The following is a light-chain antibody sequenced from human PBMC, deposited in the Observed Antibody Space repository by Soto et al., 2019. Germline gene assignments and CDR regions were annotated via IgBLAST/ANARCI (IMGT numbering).Light chain of an antibody. CDR3: QQYGSSPLT. CDR1: QSVSSSY. V-gene: IGKV3-20*01. Sequence: SVLTQSPGTLSLSPGERAPLSCRASQSVSSSYLAWYQQKPGQAPRLLIYGASSRATGIPDRFSGSGSGTDFTLTISSLEPEDFAVYYCQQYGSSPLTFGGGTKVDIK. J-gene: IGKJ4*01. CDR2: GAS.